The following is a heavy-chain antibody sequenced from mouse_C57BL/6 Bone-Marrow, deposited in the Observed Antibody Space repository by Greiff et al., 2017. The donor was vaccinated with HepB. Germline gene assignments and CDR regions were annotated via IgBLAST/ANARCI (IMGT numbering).Heavy chain of an antibody. CDR3: ARSTMVTTGAWFAY. CDR1: GYTFTSYW. Sequence: QVHVKQPGAELVKPGASVKVSCKASGYTFTSYWMHWVKQRPGQGLEWIGRIHPSDSDTNYNQKFKGKATLTVDKSSSTAYMQLSSLTSEDSAVYYCARSTMVTTGAWFAYWGQGTLVTVSA. V-gene: IGHV1-74*01. D-gene: IGHD2-2*01. J-gene: IGHJ3*01. CDR2: IHPSDSDT.